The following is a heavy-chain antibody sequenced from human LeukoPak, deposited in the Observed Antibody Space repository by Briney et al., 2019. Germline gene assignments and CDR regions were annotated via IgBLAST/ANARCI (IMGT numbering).Heavy chain of an antibody. CDR1: GFTFSSYG. D-gene: IGHD2-2*01. CDR2: IWYDGSNK. Sequence: PGGSLRLSCAASGFTFSSYGMHWVRQAPGKGLEWVAVIWYDGSNKYYADSVKGRFTISRDNSKNTLYLQMNSLRAEDTAVYYCASREDLRVPAAISDYFDYWGQGTLVTVSS. CDR3: ASREDLRVPAAISDYFDY. V-gene: IGHV3-30*19. J-gene: IGHJ4*02.